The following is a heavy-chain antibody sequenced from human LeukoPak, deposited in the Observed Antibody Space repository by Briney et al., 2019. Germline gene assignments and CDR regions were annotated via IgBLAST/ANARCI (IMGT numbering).Heavy chain of an antibody. CDR2: ISSSGGST. CDR3: AKSEVATPLWDY. CDR1: GFTFSSYA. J-gene: IGHJ4*02. D-gene: IGHD5-24*01. Sequence: GGSLRLSCAASGFTFSSYAMSWVRQAPGKGLEWVSAISSSGGSTYYADSVKGRFTISRDNSKNTLYLQMNSLRAEDTAVYYCAKSEVATPLWDYWGQGTLVTVSS. V-gene: IGHV3-23*01.